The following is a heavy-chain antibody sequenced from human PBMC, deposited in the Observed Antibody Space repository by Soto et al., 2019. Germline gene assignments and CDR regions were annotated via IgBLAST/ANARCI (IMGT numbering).Heavy chain of an antibody. CDR2: ISSSSSYI. D-gene: IGHD3-10*01. V-gene: IGHV3-21*01. Sequence: GGSLRLSCAASVFTFSSYSMNWVRQAPGKGLEWVSSISSSSSYIYYADSVKGRFTISRDNAKNSLYLQMNSLRAEDTAVYYCGKMLVRGRYGMDVWGQGTTVTVSS. CDR1: VFTFSSYS. J-gene: IGHJ6*02. CDR3: GKMLVRGRYGMDV.